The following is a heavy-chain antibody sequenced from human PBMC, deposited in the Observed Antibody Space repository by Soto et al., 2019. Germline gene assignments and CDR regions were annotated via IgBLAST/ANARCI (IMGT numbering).Heavy chain of an antibody. D-gene: IGHD6-19*01. V-gene: IGHV4-31*03. CDR1: GGSISSCGYY. CDR2: IYYSGST. CDR3: ARDRAVAGTHPAYYGMDV. J-gene: IGHJ6*02. Sequence: QVQLQESGPGLVKPSQTLSLTCTVSGGSISSCGYYWIWIRQHPGTGLEWIGYIYYSGSTYYNPSLKRRVTISVDTSKNQFSLKLSSVTAADTAVYYWARDRAVAGTHPAYYGMDVWGHGTTVTVAS.